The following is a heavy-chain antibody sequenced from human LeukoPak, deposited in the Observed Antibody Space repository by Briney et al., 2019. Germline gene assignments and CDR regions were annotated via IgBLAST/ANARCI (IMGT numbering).Heavy chain of an antibody. J-gene: IGHJ4*02. CDR2: ISSDNT. Sequence: GGSLRLSCAASGFTFSSYAMSWVRQAPGKGLEWVSAISSDNTYYADSVKGRFTISRDNSKSTLYLQMNSLRAEDTAIYYCAKEAKYYDSSGSNDYWGQGTLVTVSS. CDR3: AKEAKYYDSSGSNDY. CDR1: GFTFSSYA. V-gene: IGHV3-23*01. D-gene: IGHD3-22*01.